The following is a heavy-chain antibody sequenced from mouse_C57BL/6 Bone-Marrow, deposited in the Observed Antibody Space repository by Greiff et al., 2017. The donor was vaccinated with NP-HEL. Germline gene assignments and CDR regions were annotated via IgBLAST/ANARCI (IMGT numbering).Heavy chain of an antibody. CDR1: GYTFTDHT. CDR2: IYPRDGST. D-gene: IGHD1-1*01. CDR3: ANYYGSSHWYFDV. J-gene: IGHJ1*03. Sequence: VQLQQSDAELVEPGASVKISCKVSGYTFTDHTIHWMKQRPEQGLEWIGYIYPRDGSTKYNEKFKGKATLTADKSSSTAYMQLNSLTSEDSAVYFCANYYGSSHWYFDVWGTGTTVTVSS. V-gene: IGHV1-78*01.